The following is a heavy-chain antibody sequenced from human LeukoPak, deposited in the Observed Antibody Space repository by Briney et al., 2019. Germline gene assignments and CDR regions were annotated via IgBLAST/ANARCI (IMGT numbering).Heavy chain of an antibody. D-gene: IGHD6-19*01. CDR1: GFTFSSYA. CDR3: ASDSSTDGAGRYY. J-gene: IGHJ4*02. Sequence: GGSLRLSCAASGFTFSSYAMSWVRQAPGKGLEWVAAISGSGGSTYYADSVKGRFTISRDNAKNSLYLQMNSLRAEDTAVYYCASDSSTDGAGRYYWGQGTLVTVSS. CDR2: ISGSGGST. V-gene: IGHV3-23*01.